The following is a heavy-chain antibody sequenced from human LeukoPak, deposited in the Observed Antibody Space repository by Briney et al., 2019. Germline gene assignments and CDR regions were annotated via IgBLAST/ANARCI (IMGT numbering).Heavy chain of an antibody. J-gene: IGHJ4*02. V-gene: IGHV3-20*04. D-gene: IGHD5-12*01. Sequence: GGSLRLSCAASGFTFNDYGMSWVRQAPGKGLEWVSGINWNGGSTGYADSVKGRFTISRDNAKNSLYLQMNSLRAEDTALYYCARGAYSGYQYYFDYWGQGTLVTVSS. CDR3: ARGAYSGYQYYFDY. CDR2: INWNGGST. CDR1: GFTFNDYG.